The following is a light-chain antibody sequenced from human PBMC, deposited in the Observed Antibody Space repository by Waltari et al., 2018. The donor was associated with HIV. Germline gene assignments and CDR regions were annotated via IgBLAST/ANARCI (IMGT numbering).Light chain of an antibody. CDR1: SAGSNC. V-gene: IGLV1-47*01. J-gene: IGLJ3*02. CDR2: RNN. Sequence: QSVVTQPPSASGTPGQRVTISCSGSSAGSNCVYWYQQLPGTAPKLLMYRNNQRPSGVPDRVSGSRSGTSVSLAISGLRAEDEADYYCATWDDYLSGGVFGGGTKLTVL. CDR3: ATWDDYLSGGV.